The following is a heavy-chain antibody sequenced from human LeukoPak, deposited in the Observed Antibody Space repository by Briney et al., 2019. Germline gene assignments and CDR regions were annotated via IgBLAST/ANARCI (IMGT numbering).Heavy chain of an antibody. J-gene: IGHJ3*02. Sequence: GGSLRLSCAASGFAFTNYGMNWVRQAPGKGLEWVSAISGSGGSSHYADSVKGRFTISRDNSKNTLYVQMNSLRAEDTAVYYCAKDRAYCSSTSCYDAFDIWGQGTMVTVSS. V-gene: IGHV3-23*01. CDR2: ISGSGGSS. CDR3: AKDRAYCSSTSCYDAFDI. CDR1: GFAFTNYG. D-gene: IGHD2-2*01.